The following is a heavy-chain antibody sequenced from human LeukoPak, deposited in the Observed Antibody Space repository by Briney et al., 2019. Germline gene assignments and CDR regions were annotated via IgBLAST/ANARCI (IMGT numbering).Heavy chain of an antibody. Sequence: GGSLRLSCAASGFTFRSYGMTWVRQAPGKGLEWVLYISSSGSTIYYADSVKGRFTISRDNAKNSLYLQMNSLRAEDTAVYYCARDLFGSYYPTLGDKPGFYWGQGTLVTVTS. CDR3: ARDLFGSYYPTLGDKPGFY. V-gene: IGHV3-48*04. CDR1: GFTFRSYG. CDR2: ISSSGSTI. J-gene: IGHJ4*02. D-gene: IGHD3-10*01.